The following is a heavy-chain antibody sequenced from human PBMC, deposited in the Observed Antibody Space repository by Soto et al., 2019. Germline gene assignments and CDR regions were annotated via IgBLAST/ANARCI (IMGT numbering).Heavy chain of an antibody. D-gene: IGHD3-10*01. CDR1: GYTFTSYG. CDR2: ISAYNGNT. V-gene: IGHV1-18*01. CDR3: AREITMGRGGEWRMDV. Sequence: QVQLVQSGAEVKKPGASVKVSCKASGYTFTSYGISWVRQAPGQGLEWMGWISAYNGNTNYAQKLQGRVTMTTDTVTXXAHMELRSLRSDDTAVYCCAREITMGRGGEWRMDVWGQGTTVTVSS. J-gene: IGHJ6*02.